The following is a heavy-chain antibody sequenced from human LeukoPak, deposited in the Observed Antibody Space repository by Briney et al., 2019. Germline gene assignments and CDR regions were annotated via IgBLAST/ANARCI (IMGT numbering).Heavy chain of an antibody. CDR1: GGTFSSYV. Sequence: ASVKVSCKASGGTFSSYVISWVRQAPGQGLEWMGWINTNTGNPTYAQGFTGRFVFSLDTSVSTAYLQISSLKAEDTAVYYCARDYYDSSGYISNWFDPWGQGALVTVSS. V-gene: IGHV7-4-1*02. D-gene: IGHD3-22*01. J-gene: IGHJ5*02. CDR2: INTNTGNP. CDR3: ARDYYDSSGYISNWFDP.